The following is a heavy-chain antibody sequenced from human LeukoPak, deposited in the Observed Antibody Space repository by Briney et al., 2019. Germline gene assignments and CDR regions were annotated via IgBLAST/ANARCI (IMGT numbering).Heavy chain of an antibody. CDR3: AKAGPWRQWLVYYFDY. Sequence: PGGSLRLSCAASGFTFDDYAMHWVRQAPGKGLEWVSGITWNSDRMGYADSVKGRFTISRDNAKNSLYLQMNSLRAEDMALYYCAKAGPWRQWLVYYFDYWGQGTLVTVSS. D-gene: IGHD6-19*01. CDR2: ITWNSDRM. V-gene: IGHV3-9*03. J-gene: IGHJ4*02. CDR1: GFTFDDYA.